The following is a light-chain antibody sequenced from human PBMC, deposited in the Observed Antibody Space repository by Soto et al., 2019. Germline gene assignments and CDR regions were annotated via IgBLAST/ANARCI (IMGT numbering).Light chain of an antibody. J-gene: IGKJ1*01. CDR1: QSVLYSSNNKNY. CDR3: QPYYSIPWT. CDR2: WAS. V-gene: IGKV4-1*01. Sequence: DIVMTQSPDSLAVSLGERATINCKSSQSVLYSSNNKNYLAWYQQNPGQPPKLLIYWASTRESGVPDRFSGSGSGTDFNLTISSLQAEDVAVYYCQPYYSIPWTFGQWTKVDIK.